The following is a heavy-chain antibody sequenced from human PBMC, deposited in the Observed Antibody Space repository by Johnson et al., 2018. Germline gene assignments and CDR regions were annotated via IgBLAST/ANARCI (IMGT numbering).Heavy chain of an antibody. Sequence: VQLVQSGGGLVQPGGSLRLSCAGAGFSFSSYWMSWVRQAPGKGLEWVSTISGITYYADSVKGRFTISRDNAKNSLYLQMDSLRADDTAIYFCARQYTGASTPDYWGQGTLVTVSS. CDR3: ARQYTGASTPDY. V-gene: IGHV3-23*04. CDR1: GFSFSSYW. CDR2: ISGIT. J-gene: IGHJ4*02. D-gene: IGHD1-26*01.